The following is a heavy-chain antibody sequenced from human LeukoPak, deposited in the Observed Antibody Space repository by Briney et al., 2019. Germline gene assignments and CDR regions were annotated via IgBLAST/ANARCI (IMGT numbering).Heavy chain of an antibody. CDR2: INPGSGGT. J-gene: IGHJ4*02. V-gene: IGHV1-2*02. CDR1: GYTFTGYY. CDR3: ARGHAYCSSTSCYPFDY. Sequence: ASVKVSCKASGYTFTGYYIHWVRQAPGQGLEWMGWINPGSGGTKSAQNFQGRVTMTRDTSISAAYMELRRLTFDDTAVYYCARGHAYCSSTSCYPFDYWGQGTLVTVSS. D-gene: IGHD2-2*01.